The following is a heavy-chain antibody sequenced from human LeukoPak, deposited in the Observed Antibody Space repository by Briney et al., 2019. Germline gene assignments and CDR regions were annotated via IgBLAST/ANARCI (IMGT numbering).Heavy chain of an antibody. CDR2: ISHDGNNK. CDR3: AKEYLSGFDP. Sequence: GGSLRLSCAASGFSFSSYAMHWARQAPGKGLEGVAIISHDGNNKYYADSVKGRFTISRDNSKNTLYLQMNSLRAEDTAVYYCAKEYLSGFDPWGQGTLVTVSS. V-gene: IGHV3-30-3*02. CDR1: GFSFSSYA. J-gene: IGHJ5*02. D-gene: IGHD1-14*01.